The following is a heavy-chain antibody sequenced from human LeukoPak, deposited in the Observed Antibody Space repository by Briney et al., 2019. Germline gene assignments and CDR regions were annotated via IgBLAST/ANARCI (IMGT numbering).Heavy chain of an antibody. V-gene: IGHV3-30*03. D-gene: IGHD4-17*01. J-gene: IGHJ5*02. Sequence: PGGSLRLSCVVSGFMFSNYVMHWVRQAPGKGLEWVAVISYDGSNKYYADSVKGRFTISRDNSKNTLYLQMNSLRTEDTAVYYCAMNDYDDYVSWGQGTLVTVSS. CDR1: GFMFSNYV. CDR2: ISYDGSNK. CDR3: AMNDYDDYVS.